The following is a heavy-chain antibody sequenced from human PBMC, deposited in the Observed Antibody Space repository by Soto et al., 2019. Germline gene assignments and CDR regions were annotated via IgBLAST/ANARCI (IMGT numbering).Heavy chain of an antibody. Sequence: EVLLVESGGGVVQPGGSLKLSCAASGFVFKDSSIHWVRQASGKGLEWVGRIRDRAYNYATAYTASVKGRFTVSRDDSNYTAYLQMDSLKTEDTAIYYCTRLISAAQDYWGQGTLVTVSS. V-gene: IGHV3-73*01. CDR3: TRLISAAQDY. CDR1: GFVFKDSS. J-gene: IGHJ4*02. D-gene: IGHD3-10*01. CDR2: IRDRAYNYAT.